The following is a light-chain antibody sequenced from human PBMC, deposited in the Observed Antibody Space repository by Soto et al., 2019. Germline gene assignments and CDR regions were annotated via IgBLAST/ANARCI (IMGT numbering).Light chain of an antibody. V-gene: IGKV1-5*01. CDR3: QQFNSYPIT. CDR2: HAS. CDR1: QSISCW. Sequence: DLQMTQSPSTLSASLGNRVTIXXRASQSISCWLAWYQQKPGRAPTVXIYHASTLESGVPSRFSGSGAGTEFTLTISGLQPDDFATYYCQQFNSYPITFGQGTRLEIK. J-gene: IGKJ5*01.